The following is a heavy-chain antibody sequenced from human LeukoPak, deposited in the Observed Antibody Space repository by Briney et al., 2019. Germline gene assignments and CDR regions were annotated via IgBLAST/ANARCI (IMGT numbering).Heavy chain of an antibody. J-gene: IGHJ5*02. CDR2: IYYSGST. V-gene: IGHV4-59*01. CDR3: ARATNQITIFRVVTRFDP. Sequence: SETLSVNCTVSGGSISSYYWSWIRQPPGKGLEWIGYIYYSGSTNYNPSLKSRVTISVDTSKNQFSLKLSSVTAADTAVYYCARATNQITIFRVVTRFDPWGQGTLVTVSS. D-gene: IGHD3-3*01. CDR1: GGSISSYY.